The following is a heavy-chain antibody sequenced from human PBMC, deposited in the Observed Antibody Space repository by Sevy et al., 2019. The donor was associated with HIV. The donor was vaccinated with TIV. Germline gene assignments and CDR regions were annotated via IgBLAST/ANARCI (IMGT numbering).Heavy chain of an antibody. Sequence: GGSLRLSCAASGFTFIDYYMSWIRQAPGKGLEWVSYISSSSSDSSVYYADSVKGRFTISRDNAKNSLYLQMNSLRAEDTAVYYCARNYHGNTGPRKGIDIWGQGTMVTVSS. J-gene: IGHJ3*02. V-gene: IGHV3-11*04. CDR1: GFTFIDYY. CDR2: ISSSSSDSSV. CDR3: ARNYHGNTGPRKGIDI. D-gene: IGHD3-10*01.